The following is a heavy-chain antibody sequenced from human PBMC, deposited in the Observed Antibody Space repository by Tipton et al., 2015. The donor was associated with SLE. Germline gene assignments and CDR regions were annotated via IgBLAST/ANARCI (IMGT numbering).Heavy chain of an antibody. D-gene: IGHD1-26*01. CDR1: GYTFTSYD. Sequence: QSGPEVKKPGASVKVSCKASGYTFTSYDINWVRQATGQGLEWMGWMNPNSGNTGYAQKFQGRVTMTRNASVSPAYMELSSLRSEDTAVYYCARERRGGSSIRYFDLWGRGTLVTVSS. J-gene: IGHJ2*01. V-gene: IGHV1-8*02. CDR2: MNPNSGNT. CDR3: ARERRGGSSIRYFDL.